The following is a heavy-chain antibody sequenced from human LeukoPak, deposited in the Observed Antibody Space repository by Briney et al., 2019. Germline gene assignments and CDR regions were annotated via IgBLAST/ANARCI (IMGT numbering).Heavy chain of an antibody. J-gene: IGHJ4*02. V-gene: IGHV3-74*01. CDR1: GFTVSRYW. D-gene: IGHD3-22*01. Sequence: GKSLRLSCAASGFTVSRYWMHWVPQAPGKGLVWIARINVEGNYIDYAESVKGRLTISRDSAMNTLYLQMNSVRAEDTAVYSCARDLTGPYDHWGQGTLVTVSS. CDR2: INVEGNYI. CDR3: ARDLTGPYDH.